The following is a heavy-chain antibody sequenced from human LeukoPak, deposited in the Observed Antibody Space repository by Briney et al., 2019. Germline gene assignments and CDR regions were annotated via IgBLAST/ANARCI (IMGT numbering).Heavy chain of an antibody. CDR1: GGTFSSYA. CDR2: IIPIFGTA. V-gene: IGHV1-69*01. CDR3: ARGDCSGGSCYPYYYYYGMDV. Sequence: EASVTVSCTVSGGTFSSYAISWVRQAPGQGLEWMGGIIPIFGTANYAQKFQGRVTITADESTSTAYMELSSLRSEDTAVYYCARGDCSGGSCYPYYYYYGMDVWGQGTTVTVSS. D-gene: IGHD2-15*01. J-gene: IGHJ6*02.